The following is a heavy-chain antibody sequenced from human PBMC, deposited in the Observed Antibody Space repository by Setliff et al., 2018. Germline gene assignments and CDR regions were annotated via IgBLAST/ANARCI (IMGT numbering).Heavy chain of an antibody. J-gene: IGHJ4*02. V-gene: IGHV1-46*01. CDR3: AKAKSRVAGGQNCDGDCLFYFDY. Sequence: ASVKVSCKASGYTFTSYYMHWVRQAPGQGLEWMGIINPSGGSTSYAQKFQGRVTMTRDTSTSTVYMELSSLRSEDTAVYYCAKAKSRVAGGQNCDGDCLFYFDYWGQGALVTVSS. CDR2: INPSGGST. D-gene: IGHD2-21*02. CDR1: GYTFTSYY.